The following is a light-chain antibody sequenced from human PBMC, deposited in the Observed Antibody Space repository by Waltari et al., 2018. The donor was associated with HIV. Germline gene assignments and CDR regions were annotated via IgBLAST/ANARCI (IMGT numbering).Light chain of an antibody. Sequence: DIVMTQSPDSLAVSLGERATINCKSSQSVIYSSNRNDYLAWYQQKPRQPPKLLIYWASTRESGVPDRFSGSGSGTDFTLTISSLQAEDVAVYYCQQYYSTPLTFGGGTKVEIK. CDR2: WAS. J-gene: IGKJ4*01. CDR3: QQYYSTPLT. CDR1: QSVIYSSNRNDY. V-gene: IGKV4-1*01.